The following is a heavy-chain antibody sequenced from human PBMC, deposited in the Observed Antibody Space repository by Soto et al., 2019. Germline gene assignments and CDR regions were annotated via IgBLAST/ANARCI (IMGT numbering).Heavy chain of an antibody. CDR1: GYSFTSYW. J-gene: IGHJ6*02. D-gene: IGHD6-19*01. V-gene: IGHV5-51*01. CDR3: ERHDGSGWYGDGMDV. CDR2: IYPGDSDT. Sequence: ESLKISCKGSGYSFTSYWIGWVRQMPGKGLEWMGIIYPGDSDTRYSPSFQGQVTISADKSISTAYLQWSSLKASDTAMYYCERHDGSGWYGDGMDVWGQGTTVTVSS.